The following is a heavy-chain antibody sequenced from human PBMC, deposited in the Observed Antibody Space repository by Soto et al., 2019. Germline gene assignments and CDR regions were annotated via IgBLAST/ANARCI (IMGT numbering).Heavy chain of an antibody. CDR3: ARGTITMVRGGFDP. Sequence: PGGSLRLSCAASGFSFSTYGMHWVRQAPGKGLEWVSGINWNGGSTGYADSVKGRFTISRDNAKNSLYLQMNSLRAEDTALYYCARGTITMVRGGFDPWGQGTLVTVSS. V-gene: IGHV3-20*04. D-gene: IGHD3-10*01. CDR2: INWNGGST. J-gene: IGHJ5*02. CDR1: GFSFSTYG.